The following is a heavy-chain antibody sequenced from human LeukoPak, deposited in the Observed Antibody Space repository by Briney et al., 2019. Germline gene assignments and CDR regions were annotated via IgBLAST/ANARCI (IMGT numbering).Heavy chain of an antibody. J-gene: IGHJ4*02. CDR1: GYTFTDYY. CDR2: INPNSGET. Sequence: VASVTVSCKTSGYTFTDYYIHWVRQAPGQGLEWMGWINPNSGETNSAQKFQGRVTMTGDTSISTAYMELRRVTSDDTAVYYCARDRDYSNTERDFDYWGQGTLVTVSS. V-gene: IGHV1-2*02. D-gene: IGHD4-11*01. CDR3: ARDRDYSNTERDFDY.